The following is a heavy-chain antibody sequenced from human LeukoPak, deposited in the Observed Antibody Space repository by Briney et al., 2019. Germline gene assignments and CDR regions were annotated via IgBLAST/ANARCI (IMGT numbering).Heavy chain of an antibody. J-gene: IGHJ4*02. CDR2: ISSSSSYI. CDR1: GLTFSSHW. V-gene: IGHV3-21*01. D-gene: IGHD6-13*01. CDR3: AKDLVAAADTSFFDY. Sequence: AGGSLRLSCAASGLTFSSHWMHWVRQAPGKGLEWVSSISSSSSYIYYADSVKGRFTISRDNAKNSLYLQMNSLRAEDTAVYYCAKDLVAAADTSFFDYWGQGTLVTVSS.